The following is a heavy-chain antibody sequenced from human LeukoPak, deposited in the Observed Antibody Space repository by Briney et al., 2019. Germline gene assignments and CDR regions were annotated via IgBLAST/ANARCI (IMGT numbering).Heavy chain of an antibody. CDR1: GFTFSSYA. V-gene: IGHV3-23*01. CDR2: ISGSGGST. J-gene: IGHJ4*02. CDR3: AKDRNDYSNYIDY. D-gene: IGHD4-11*01. Sequence: PGGSLRLSCAASGFTFSSYAMSWVRQAPGKGLEWVSAISGSGGSTYYADSVKGRFTISRDNSKNTLYLQMNSLRAEDTAIYYCAKDRNDYSNYIDYWGQGTLVTVSS.